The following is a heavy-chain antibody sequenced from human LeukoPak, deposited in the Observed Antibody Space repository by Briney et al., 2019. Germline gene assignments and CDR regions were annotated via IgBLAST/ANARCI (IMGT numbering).Heavy chain of an antibody. CDR1: GFTFSSYA. Sequence: GGSLRLSCAASGFTFSSYAMSWVRQALGKGLEWVSAISGSGGSTYYADSVKGRFTISRDNSKNTLYLQMNSLRAEDTAVYYCAKDLSPNYGGNSGFDYWGQGTLVTVSS. D-gene: IGHD4-23*01. CDR3: AKDLSPNYGGNSGFDY. CDR2: ISGSGGST. V-gene: IGHV3-23*01. J-gene: IGHJ4*02.